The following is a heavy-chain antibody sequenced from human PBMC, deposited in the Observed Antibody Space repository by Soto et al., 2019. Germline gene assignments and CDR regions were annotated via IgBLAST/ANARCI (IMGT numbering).Heavy chain of an antibody. CDR1: GDSVSTNGAC. D-gene: IGHD2-15*01. Sequence: SQTLSLTCVISGDSVSTNGACWNWIRQSPSRGLQWLGRIYYRSKWFHDYAASVESRMAINPDTSRNQFSLQLNYVTPEDTAVYYCARVHCSAGTCLDGLDFWGQGTTVTVS. J-gene: IGHJ6*02. CDR2: IYYRSKWFH. V-gene: IGHV6-1*01. CDR3: ARVHCSAGTCLDGLDF.